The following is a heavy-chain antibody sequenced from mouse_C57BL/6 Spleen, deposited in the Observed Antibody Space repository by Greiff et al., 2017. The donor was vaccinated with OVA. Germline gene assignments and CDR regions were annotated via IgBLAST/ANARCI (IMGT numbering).Heavy chain of an antibody. V-gene: IGHV1-52*01. Sequence: QVQLQQPGAELVRPGSSVKLSCKASGYTFTSYWMHWVKQRPIQGLEWIGNIDPSDSETHYNQKFKDKATLTVDKSSSTAYMQLSSLTSEDSAVYYCASDGSSYWFAYWGQGTLVTVSA. CDR2: IDPSDSET. CDR1: GYTFTSYW. CDR3: ASDGSSYWFAY. D-gene: IGHD1-1*01. J-gene: IGHJ3*01.